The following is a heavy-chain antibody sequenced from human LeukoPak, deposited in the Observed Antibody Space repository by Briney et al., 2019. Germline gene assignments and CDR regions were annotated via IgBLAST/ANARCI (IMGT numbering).Heavy chain of an antibody. CDR1: GGSFSGYY. Sequence: SETLSLTCAVYGGSFSGYYWSWIRQPPGKWLEWIGEISHSGSTNYNPSLKSRVTISVDTSKNQFSLKLSSVTAADTAVYYCARGVLDDYWGQGTLVTVSS. V-gene: IGHV4-34*01. D-gene: IGHD3-16*01. CDR2: ISHSGST. J-gene: IGHJ4*02. CDR3: ARGVLDDY.